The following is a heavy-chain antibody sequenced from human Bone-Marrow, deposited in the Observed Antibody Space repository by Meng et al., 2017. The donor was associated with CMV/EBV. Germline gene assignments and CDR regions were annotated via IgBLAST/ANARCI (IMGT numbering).Heavy chain of an antibody. D-gene: IGHD3-3*01. J-gene: IGHJ4*02. CDR1: GFTFSTYS. CDR3: ARDQPRYDFWSGYSSDY. CDR2: ISSSSSYI. Sequence: GGSLRLSCAASGFTFSTYSMNWVRQAPGKGLEWVSSISSSSSYIYYADSVKGRFTISRDNAKNSLYLQMNSLRAEDTAVYYCARDQPRYDFWSGYSSDYWGQGTLVPVSS. V-gene: IGHV3-21*01.